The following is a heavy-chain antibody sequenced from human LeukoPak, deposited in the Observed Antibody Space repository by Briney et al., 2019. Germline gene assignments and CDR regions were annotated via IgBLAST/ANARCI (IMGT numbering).Heavy chain of an antibody. V-gene: IGHV3-30*18. CDR1: GFTFSSYG. D-gene: IGHD1-1*01. CDR2: ISYDGSNK. Sequence: PGGSLRLSCAASGFTFSSYGMHWVRQAPGKGLEWVAVISYDGSNKYYADSVKGRFTISRDNSKNTLYLQMNSLRAEDTAVYYCAKDRGGTLNFDAFDIWGQGTMVTVSS. J-gene: IGHJ3*02. CDR3: AKDRGGTLNFDAFDI.